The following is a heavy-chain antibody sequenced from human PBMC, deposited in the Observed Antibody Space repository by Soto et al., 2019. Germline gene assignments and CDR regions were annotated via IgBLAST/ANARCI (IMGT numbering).Heavy chain of an antibody. V-gene: IGHV4-59*01. CDR1: GGSISTYY. J-gene: IGHJ6*02. Sequence: QVQLQESGPGLVKPSETLSLTCTVSGGSISTYYWSWIRQPPGKGLEGIGYIDYGGRSNYSPSLKSRVTISIDTSQKQFSLKLNSVTAADTAVYYCARDHRYCTSTSCPGGLDVWGQGTTVTVSS. CDR2: IDYGGRS. D-gene: IGHD2-2*01. CDR3: ARDHRYCTSTSCPGGLDV.